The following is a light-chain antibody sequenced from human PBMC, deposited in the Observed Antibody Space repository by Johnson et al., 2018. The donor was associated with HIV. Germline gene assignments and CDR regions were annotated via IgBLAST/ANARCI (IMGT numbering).Light chain of an antibody. CDR1: SSNIGKNY. CDR2: DNH. J-gene: IGLJ1*01. Sequence: QSVLTQPPSVSAAPGQKVTISCSGSSSNIGKNYVSWYQQLPGTAPKLLIYDNHKRPSGIPDRFSGSTSGTSATLGITGLQTGDEADYYCGTWDTSLSAGVFGTGTKVTVL. CDR3: GTWDTSLSAGV. V-gene: IGLV1-51*01.